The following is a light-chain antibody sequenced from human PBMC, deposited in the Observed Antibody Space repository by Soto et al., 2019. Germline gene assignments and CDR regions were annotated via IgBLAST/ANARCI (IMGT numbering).Light chain of an antibody. CDR1: QGISNY. CDR2: SAS. V-gene: IGKV1-27*01. CDR3: ERYDSLPGN. Sequence: DIQMTQSPISLSASVGDRVTITCRASQGISNYVGWYQQKPVKVPSLLIYSASMLQSGIPSRWSGSGSGTDYTLTISSLQTEDVATYYCERYDSLPGNFGPGTNVDI. J-gene: IGKJ3*01.